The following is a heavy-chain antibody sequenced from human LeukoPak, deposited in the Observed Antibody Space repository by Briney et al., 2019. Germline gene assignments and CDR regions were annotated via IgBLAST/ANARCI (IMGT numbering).Heavy chain of an antibody. D-gene: IGHD2-2*01. Sequence: GKSLRLSCAASGFTFSSYGMHWVRQAPGKGLEWVAVISYDGSSKYYTDSVRGRFTISRDNSKNTLYLQMNSLRAEDTAVYYCAKLSTGPFDIWGQGTKVTVSS. CDR2: ISYDGSSK. CDR1: GFTFSSYG. V-gene: IGHV3-30*18. J-gene: IGHJ3*02. CDR3: AKLSTGPFDI.